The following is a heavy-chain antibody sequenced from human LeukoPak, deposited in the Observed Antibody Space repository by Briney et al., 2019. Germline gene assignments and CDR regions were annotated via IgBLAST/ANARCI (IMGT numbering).Heavy chain of an antibody. V-gene: IGHV3-23*01. D-gene: IGHD3-10*01. CDR3: AKDLVGWFGELFTGDFDY. CDR1: GFTFSSHA. CDR2: VGVSGGRT. J-gene: IGHJ4*02. Sequence: GGSLRLSCAASGFTFSSHAMGWVRQAAGKGLEWVSAVGVSGGRTSYADSVKGRFTISRDNSKNTLYLQMNSLRAEDTAVYYCAKDLVGWFGELFTGDFDYWGQGTLVTVSS.